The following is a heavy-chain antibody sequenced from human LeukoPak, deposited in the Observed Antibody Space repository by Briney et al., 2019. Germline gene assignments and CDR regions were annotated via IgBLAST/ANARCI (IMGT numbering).Heavy chain of an antibody. J-gene: IGHJ4*02. CDR2: IYYSGST. CDR3: AGGRGYSGQGFDY. CDR1: GGSISSYY. Sequence: SETLSLTCTVSGGSISSYYWSWIRQPPGKGLEWIGYIYYSGSTNYNPSLKSRVTISVDTSKNQFSLKLSSVTAADTAVYYCAGGRGYSGQGFDYWGQGTLVTVSS. D-gene: IGHD5-12*01. V-gene: IGHV4-59*01.